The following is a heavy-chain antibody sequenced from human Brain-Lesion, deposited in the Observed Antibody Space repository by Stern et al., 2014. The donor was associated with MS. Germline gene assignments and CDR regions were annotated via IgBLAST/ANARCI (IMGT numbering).Heavy chain of an antibody. J-gene: IGHJ5*02. CDR1: GGSVSSTSYA. D-gene: IGHD2-15*01. Sequence: QLVQSGPGLVKPSETLSLTCTVAGGSVSSTSYAWAWIRQPPGKGLELIGTIYYSGNTYYSPSLKSRLTLSLDTSKHQFSLQLRSLTAADTAVYYCAGEEDIRYCSGGSCTGNWFDPWGQGTLVTVSS. CDR3: AGEEDIRYCSGGSCTGNWFDP. CDR2: IYYSGNT. V-gene: IGHV4-39*01.